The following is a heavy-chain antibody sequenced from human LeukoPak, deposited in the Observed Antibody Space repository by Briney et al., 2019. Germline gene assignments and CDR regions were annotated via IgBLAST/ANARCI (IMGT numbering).Heavy chain of an antibody. Sequence: GGSLRLSCAASGFTFSRYGMHWVRQAPGKGLEWLANIKQDGSETYCADSVKGRCTISRDNAKNSLYLQMNSLRAEDMAVYYCARVRGIRGLPGILIGRFSDYYYMDVWGKGTTVTISS. D-gene: IGHD3-9*01. CDR3: ARVRGIRGLPGILIGRFSDYYYMDV. J-gene: IGHJ6*03. V-gene: IGHV3-7*01. CDR2: IKQDGSET. CDR1: GFTFSRYG.